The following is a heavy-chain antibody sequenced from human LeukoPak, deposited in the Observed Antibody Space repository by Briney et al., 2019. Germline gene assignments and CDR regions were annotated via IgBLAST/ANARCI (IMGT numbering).Heavy chain of an antibody. CDR2: IYDSGST. J-gene: IGHJ6*02. CDR3: ARGGSGYDSFYYYGMDV. Sequence: PSETLSLTCTVSGGSIRTYYWSWIRQPPGKGLEWIGYIYDSGSTNYNPSLKSRVTISVDTSKNQFSPKLSSVTAADTAVYYCARGGSGYDSFYYYGMDVWGQGTTVTVSS. CDR1: GGSIRTYY. V-gene: IGHV4-59*01. D-gene: IGHD5-12*01.